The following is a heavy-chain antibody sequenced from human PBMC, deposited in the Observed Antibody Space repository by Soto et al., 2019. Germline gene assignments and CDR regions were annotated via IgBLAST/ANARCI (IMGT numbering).Heavy chain of an antibody. CDR3: AKDRLDLVIVVDLDL. V-gene: IGHV3-30*18. CDR1: GFTFNTSG. CDR2: ISYKGYIN. J-gene: IGHJ5*02. Sequence: QVQLVESGGGVVQPGRSLRLSCAASGFTFNTSGIHCVRQAPGKGLEWVAVISYKGYINYFSDSVKGRCAISRDSSNTTVFLQMNSLRPEDSAVYYCAKDRLDLVIVVDLDLWGQGTLLTVSS. D-gene: IGHD2-21*01.